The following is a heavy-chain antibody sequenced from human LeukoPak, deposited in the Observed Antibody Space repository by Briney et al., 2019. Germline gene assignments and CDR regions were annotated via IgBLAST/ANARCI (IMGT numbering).Heavy chain of an antibody. CDR1: GFTFSSYA. Sequence: GGSLRLSCAASGFTFSSYAMSWVRQAPGKGLEWVSAISGTGGSTPYADSVQGRFTISRDNSKNTLYLQMNSLRAEDTAVYYCARRTLTGTTSQFDSWGQGTLVTVSS. J-gene: IGHJ4*02. CDR2: ISGTGGST. D-gene: IGHD1-20*01. CDR3: ARRTLTGTTSQFDS. V-gene: IGHV3-23*01.